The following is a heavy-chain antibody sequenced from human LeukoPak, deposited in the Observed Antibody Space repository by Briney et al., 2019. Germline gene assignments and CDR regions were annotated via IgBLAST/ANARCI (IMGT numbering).Heavy chain of an antibody. Sequence: GGSLRLSCAASGFTFSSYAMSWVRQAPGKGLEWVSVISGSGGSTHYADSVKGRFTISRDNSKNTLYLQMNSLRAEDTAVYYCASTSSGLAFDYWGQGTLVTVSS. V-gene: IGHV3-23*01. CDR1: GFTFSSYA. D-gene: IGHD6-25*01. CDR2: ISGSGGST. J-gene: IGHJ4*02. CDR3: ASTSSGLAFDY.